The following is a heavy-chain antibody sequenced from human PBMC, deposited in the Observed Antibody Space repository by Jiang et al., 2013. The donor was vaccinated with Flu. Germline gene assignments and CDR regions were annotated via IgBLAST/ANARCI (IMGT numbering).Heavy chain of an antibody. D-gene: IGHD4/OR15-4a*01. Sequence: VQLLESGGGLIEPGGSLRLSCAGSGFTLSSYAMSWVRQAPGKGLEWVASISGNAGSVWYANSAKGRFTISRDNSKNTLYLQMNSLRAGDTAVYYCAKVRAPEVLTTNFDYWGQGTLVTVSS. V-gene: IGHV3-23*01. J-gene: IGHJ4*02. CDR2: ISGNAGSV. CDR1: GFTLSSYA. CDR3: AKVRAPEVLTTNFDY.